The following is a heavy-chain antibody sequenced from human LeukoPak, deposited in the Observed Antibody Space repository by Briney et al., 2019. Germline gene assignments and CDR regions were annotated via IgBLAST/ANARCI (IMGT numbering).Heavy chain of an antibody. V-gene: IGHV3-23*01. CDR1: GFTFSSYA. J-gene: IGHJ4*02. D-gene: IGHD3-10*01. CDR3: ARDYLAYGSGSGLGRNFDY. Sequence: GGSLRLSCAASGFTFSSYAMSWVRQAPGKGLEWVSAISGSGGSTYYADSVKGRFTISRDNSKNTLYLQMNSLRAEDTAVYYCARDYLAYGSGSGLGRNFDYWGQGTLVTVSS. CDR2: ISGSGGST.